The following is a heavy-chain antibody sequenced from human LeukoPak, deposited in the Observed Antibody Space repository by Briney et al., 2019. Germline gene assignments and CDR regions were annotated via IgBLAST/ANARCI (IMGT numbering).Heavy chain of an antibody. V-gene: IGHV4-61*02. D-gene: IGHD1-26*01. CDR1: GGSISSGSYY. J-gene: IGHJ4*02. Sequence: NPSETLSLTCTVSGGSISSGSYYWSWIRQPAGKGLEWIGRIYTSGSTNYNPSPKSRVTISVDTSKNQFSLKLSSVTAADTAVYYCARYSSGSYRHFDDWSQVSLVTVSS. CDR3: ARYSSGSYRHFDD. CDR2: IYTSGST.